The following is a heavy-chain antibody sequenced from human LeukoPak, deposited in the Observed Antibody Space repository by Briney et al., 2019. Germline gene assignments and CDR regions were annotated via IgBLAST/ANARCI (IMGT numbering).Heavy chain of an antibody. V-gene: IGHV3-9*01. D-gene: IGHD6-6*01. CDR1: GFTFDGYA. CDR3: AKDIEAAPSSFDY. Sequence: GGSLRLSCAASGFTFDGYAMHWVRQAPGKGLKWVSGISWNSGSIGYADSVKGRFTISRDNAKNSLYLQMNSLRAEDTALCYCAKDIEAAPSSFDYWGQGTLVTVSS. J-gene: IGHJ4*02. CDR2: ISWNSGSI.